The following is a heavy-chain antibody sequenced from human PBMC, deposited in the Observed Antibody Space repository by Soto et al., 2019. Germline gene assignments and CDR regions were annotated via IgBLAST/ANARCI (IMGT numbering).Heavy chain of an antibody. CDR1: GFTFSSNA. J-gene: IGHJ4*02. D-gene: IGHD3-22*01. V-gene: IGHV3-23*01. CDR3: AKDYYDSSGYHDY. Sequence: GGSLRLSCAASGFTFSSNAMSWVRQAPRKGLEWVSTISGSGGATYYADSVRGRFTISRDKSKNTLYLQMSALRAEDTAVYYCAKDYYDSSGYHDYWGQGTLVTVSS. CDR2: ISGSGGAT.